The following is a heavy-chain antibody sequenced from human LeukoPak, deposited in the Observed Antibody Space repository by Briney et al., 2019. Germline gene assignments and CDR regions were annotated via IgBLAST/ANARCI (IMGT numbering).Heavy chain of an antibody. Sequence: GGSLRLSCAASGFTVSSNYMSWVRQAPGKGLEWVSVISSSGGSIYYADSVKGRFTISRDNSKNTLHLQLNSLRAEDTAVYYCAKPYYSGSGSYDYWGQGTLVTVSS. V-gene: IGHV3-23*01. D-gene: IGHD3-10*01. J-gene: IGHJ4*02. CDR3: AKPYYSGSGSYDY. CDR2: ISSSGGSI. CDR1: GFTVSSNY.